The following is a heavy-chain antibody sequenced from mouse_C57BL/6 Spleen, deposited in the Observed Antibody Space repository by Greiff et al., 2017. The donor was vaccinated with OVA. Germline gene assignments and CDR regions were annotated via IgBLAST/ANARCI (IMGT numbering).Heavy chain of an antibody. Sequence: QVQLKQPGAELVRPGTSVKLSCKASGYTFTSYWMHWVKQRPGQGLEWIGVIDPSDSYTNYNQKFKGKATLTVDTSSSTAYMQLSSLTSEDSAVYYCARRRGQGGSFDYWGQGTTLTVSS. J-gene: IGHJ2*01. CDR3: ARRRGQGGSFDY. D-gene: IGHD3-3*01. CDR1: GYTFTSYW. CDR2: IDPSDSYT. V-gene: IGHV1-59*01.